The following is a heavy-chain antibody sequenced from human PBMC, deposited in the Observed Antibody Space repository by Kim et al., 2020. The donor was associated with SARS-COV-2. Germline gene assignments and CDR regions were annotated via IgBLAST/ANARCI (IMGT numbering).Heavy chain of an antibody. CDR3: ASSTSGGSSSVDY. D-gene: IGHD2-15*01. V-gene: IGHV4-34*01. Sequence: NPSLKSRVTISVDTSKTQFSLKLSSVTAADTAVYYCASSTSGGSSSVDYWGQGTLVTVSS. J-gene: IGHJ4*02.